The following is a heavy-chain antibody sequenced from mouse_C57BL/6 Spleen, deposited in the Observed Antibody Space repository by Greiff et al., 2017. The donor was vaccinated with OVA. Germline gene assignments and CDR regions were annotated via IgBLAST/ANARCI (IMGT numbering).Heavy chain of an antibody. V-gene: IGHV2-2*01. J-gene: IGHJ3*01. CDR1: GFSLTSYG. CDR2: IWSGGST. Sequence: QVQLQQSGPGLVQPSQSLSITCTVSGFSLTSYGVHWVRQSPGKGLEWLGVIWSGGSTDYNAAFISRLSISKDNSKSQVFFIMNSLQADETAIYYGAILYYGYGGFAYRGQGTLVTVSA. CDR3: AILYYGYGGFAY. D-gene: IGHD2-2*01.